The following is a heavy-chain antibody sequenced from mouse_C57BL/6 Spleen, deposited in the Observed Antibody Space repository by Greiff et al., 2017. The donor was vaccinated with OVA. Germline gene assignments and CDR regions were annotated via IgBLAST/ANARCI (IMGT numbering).Heavy chain of an antibody. D-gene: IGHD1-1*01. V-gene: IGHV5-12*01. CDR1: GFTFSDYY. J-gene: IGHJ2*01. CDR3: ARRHYGSSYGYYFDY. Sequence: EVMLVESGGGLVQPGGSLKLSCAASGFTFSDYYMYWVRQTPEKRLEWVAYISNGGGSTYYPATVKGRFTISRDNAKNTLYLQMSRLKSEDTAMYYCARRHYGSSYGYYFDYWGQGTTLTVSS. CDR2: ISNGGGST.